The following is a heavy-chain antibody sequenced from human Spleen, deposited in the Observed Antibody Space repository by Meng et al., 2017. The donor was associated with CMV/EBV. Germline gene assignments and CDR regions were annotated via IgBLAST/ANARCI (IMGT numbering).Heavy chain of an antibody. D-gene: IGHD2-2*01. J-gene: IGHJ5*02. CDR3: ARAIVVVPAATIGWFDP. CDR1: GYTFTSYA. CDR2: SNAGNGNT. Sequence: ASVKVSCKASGYTFTSYAMHWVRQAPGQRLEWMGWSNAGNGNTKYSQEFQGRVTITRDTSASTAYMELSSLRSEDTAVYYCARAIVVVPAATIGWFDPWGQGTLVTVSS. V-gene: IGHV1-3*02.